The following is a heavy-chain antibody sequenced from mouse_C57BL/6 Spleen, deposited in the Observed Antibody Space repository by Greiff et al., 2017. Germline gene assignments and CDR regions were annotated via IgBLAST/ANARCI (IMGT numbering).Heavy chain of an antibody. CDR2: LWSGGST. CDR3: ARNYGYFNYFDY. D-gene: IGHD2-2*01. CDR1: GFSLTSYG. Sequence: VKLMESGPGLVQPSQSLSITCTVSGFSLTSYGVHWVRQSPGKGLEWLGVLWSGGSTDYNAAFISRLSISKDNSKSQVFFKMNSLQADDTAIYYCARNYGYFNYFDYWGQGTTLTVSS. V-gene: IGHV2-2*01. J-gene: IGHJ2*01.